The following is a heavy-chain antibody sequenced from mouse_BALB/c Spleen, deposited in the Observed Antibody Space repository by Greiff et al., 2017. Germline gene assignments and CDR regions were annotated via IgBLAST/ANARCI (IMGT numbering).Heavy chain of an antibody. CDR2: IYPGSGST. Sequence: QVQLQQPGAELVKPGTSVKLSCKASGYNFTSYWINWVKLRPGQGLEWIGDIYPGSGSTNYNEKFKSKATLTVDTSSSTAYMQLSSLASEDSALYYCARQNYYGSSYAMDYWGQGTSVTVSS. V-gene: IGHV1-55*01. CDR1: GYNFTSYW. CDR3: ARQNYYGSSYAMDY. J-gene: IGHJ4*01. D-gene: IGHD1-1*01.